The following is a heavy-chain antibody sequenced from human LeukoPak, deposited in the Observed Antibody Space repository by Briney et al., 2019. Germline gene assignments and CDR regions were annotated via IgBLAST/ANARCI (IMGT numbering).Heavy chain of an antibody. CDR1: GFTFSSYW. V-gene: IGHV3-66*01. CDR3: AREGGYSGYDYSLDY. J-gene: IGHJ4*02. CDR2: IYSGGST. Sequence: GGSLRLSCAASGFTFSSYWMSWVRQAPGKGLEWVSVIYSGGSTYYADSVKGRFTISRDNSKNTLYLQMNSLRAEDTAVYYCAREGGYSGYDYSLDYWGQGTLVTVSS. D-gene: IGHD5-12*01.